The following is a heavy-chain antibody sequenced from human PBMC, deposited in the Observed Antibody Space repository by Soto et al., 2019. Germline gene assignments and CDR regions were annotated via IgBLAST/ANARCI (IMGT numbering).Heavy chain of an antibody. V-gene: IGHV1-3*01. CDR3: ARDERIAVAGDWYFDL. CDR1: GYTFTSYA. Sequence: QVQLVQSGAEVKKPGASVKVSCKASGYTFTSYAMHWVRQAPGQRLEWMGWINAGNGNTKYSQKFQGRVTITRDTSASTAYRELSSLRSEDTAVYYCARDERIAVAGDWYFDLWGRGTLVTVSS. J-gene: IGHJ2*01. CDR2: INAGNGNT. D-gene: IGHD6-19*01.